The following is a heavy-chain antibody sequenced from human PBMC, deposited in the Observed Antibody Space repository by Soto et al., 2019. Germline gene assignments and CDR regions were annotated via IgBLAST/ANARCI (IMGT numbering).Heavy chain of an antibody. J-gene: IGHJ3*01. CDR3: ARELPALKGDAYDV. CDR1: GGTFSSYT. V-gene: IGHV1-69*08. Sequence: QVQLVQSGAEMERPGSSVNVSCKASGGTFSSYTISWVRQAPGQGLEWVGRIIPLLRIANYAQKFQGRVTITADRSSGTAYMDLSSLTSDDTAVYYCARELPALKGDAYDVWGQGTMVIVSS. D-gene: IGHD2-15*01. CDR2: IIPLLRIA.